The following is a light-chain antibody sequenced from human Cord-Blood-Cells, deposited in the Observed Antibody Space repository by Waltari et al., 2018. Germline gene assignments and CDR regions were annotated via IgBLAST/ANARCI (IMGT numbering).Light chain of an antibody. Sequence: QSALTQPASVSGSPGQSITISCTVTTSDVGSYNLVSWYQQHPGKAPKLMIYEVSKRPSGVSKRFSGSKSGNTTSLTISGLQAEDEADYYCCSYAGSSTFVFGGGTKLTVL. CDR3: CSYAGSSTFV. CDR2: EVS. J-gene: IGLJ3*02. CDR1: TSDVGSYNL. V-gene: IGLV2-23*02.